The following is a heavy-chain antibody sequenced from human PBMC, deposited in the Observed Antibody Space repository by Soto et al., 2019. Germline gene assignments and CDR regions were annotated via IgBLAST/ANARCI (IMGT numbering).Heavy chain of an antibody. CDR2: IWYDGSKK. CDR1: GFTFSSYG. J-gene: IGHJ4*02. D-gene: IGHD2-15*01. CDR3: ASDGYCSGGSCYSVPVFDY. Sequence: QLQLVESGGGVVQPGRSLRLSCAASGFTFSSYGMHWVRQAPGKGLEWVAVIWYDGSKKYYADSVKGRFTISRDNSKNTLYLQVNSLRAEDTAVYYCASDGYCSGGSCYSVPVFDYWGQGTLVTVSS. V-gene: IGHV3-33*01.